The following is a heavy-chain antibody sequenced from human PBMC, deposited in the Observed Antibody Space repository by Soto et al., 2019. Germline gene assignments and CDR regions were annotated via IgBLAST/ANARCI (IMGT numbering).Heavy chain of an antibody. J-gene: IGHJ4*02. Sequence: CITCTLSGGSISGGDYCWSWIRQPPGKGLEWIGYIYYSGSTYYNPSLKSRVTISVDTSKNQFSLKLSSVTAADTAVYYCARHGDPTRYFDYWGQGTLVTVSS. CDR2: IYYSGST. V-gene: IGHV4-30-4*01. CDR3: ARHGDPTRYFDY. CDR1: GGSISGGDYC. D-gene: IGHD4-17*01.